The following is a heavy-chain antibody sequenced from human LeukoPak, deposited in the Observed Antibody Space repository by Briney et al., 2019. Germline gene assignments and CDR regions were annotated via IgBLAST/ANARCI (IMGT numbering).Heavy chain of an antibody. Sequence: GGSLRLSCAASGFTFSSYSMNWVRQAPGKGLEWVAVISYDGSNKYYADSVKGRFTISRDNSKNTLYLQMNSLRAEDTAVYYCAKEGGYSYGHFDYWGQGTLVTVSS. CDR1: GFTFSSYS. CDR2: ISYDGSNK. J-gene: IGHJ4*02. D-gene: IGHD5-18*01. CDR3: AKEGGYSYGHFDY. V-gene: IGHV3-30*18.